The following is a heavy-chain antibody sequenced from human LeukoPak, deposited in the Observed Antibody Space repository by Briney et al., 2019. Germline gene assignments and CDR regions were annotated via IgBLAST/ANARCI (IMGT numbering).Heavy chain of an antibody. CDR3: ARGVASSWYVVEYFQH. Sequence: GGSLRLSCAASGFTFSSYVMHWVRQAPGKGLEWVAIISYDGSNEYYADSVKGRFTISRDNSKNTLYLQMNSLRAADTAVYYCARGVASSWYVVEYFQHWGQGTLVTVSS. D-gene: IGHD6-13*01. CDR1: GFTFSSYV. V-gene: IGHV3-30*04. J-gene: IGHJ1*01. CDR2: ISYDGSNE.